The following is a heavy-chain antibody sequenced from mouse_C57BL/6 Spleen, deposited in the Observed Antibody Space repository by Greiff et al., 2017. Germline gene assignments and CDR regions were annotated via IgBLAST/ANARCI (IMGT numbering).Heavy chain of an antibody. CDR3: ASPGGNSHWYFDV. Sequence: QVQLQQPGAELVRPGTSVKLSCKASGYTFTSYWMHWVKQRPGQGLEWIGVIDPSDSYTNYTQKFKGKATLTVDTSSSTAYMQLSSLTSEDSAVYYCASPGGNSHWYFDVWGTGTTVTVSS. J-gene: IGHJ1*03. D-gene: IGHD2-1*01. V-gene: IGHV1-59*01. CDR2: IDPSDSYT. CDR1: GYTFTSYW.